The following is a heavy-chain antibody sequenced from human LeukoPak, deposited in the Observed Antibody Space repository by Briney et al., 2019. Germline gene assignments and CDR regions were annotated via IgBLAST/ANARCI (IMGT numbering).Heavy chain of an antibody. CDR3: ARDPYYYDSSGIDY. Sequence: GGSLRLSCAASGFTFSSYWMSWVRQAPGKGLEWVANIKQDGSERYYVDSVKGRVTISRDNAKNSLYLQMNSLRAEDTAVYYCARDPYYYDSSGIDYWGQGTLVTVSS. J-gene: IGHJ4*02. CDR1: GFTFSSYW. V-gene: IGHV3-7*01. D-gene: IGHD3-22*01. CDR2: IKQDGSER.